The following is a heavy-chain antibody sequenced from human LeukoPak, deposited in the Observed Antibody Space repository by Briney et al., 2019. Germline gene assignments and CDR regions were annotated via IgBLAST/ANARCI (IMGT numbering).Heavy chain of an antibody. CDR2: ISSSSSTI. V-gene: IGHV3-48*03. CDR1: GFTFSSYE. D-gene: IGHD7-27*01. CDR3: ARELGTHFDY. J-gene: IGHJ4*02. Sequence: PGGSLRLSCAASGFTFSSYEMNWVRQAPGKGLEWVSYISSSSSTIYYADSVKGRFTISRDNAKSSLYLQMNSLRAEDTAVYYCARELGTHFDYWGQGTLVTVSS.